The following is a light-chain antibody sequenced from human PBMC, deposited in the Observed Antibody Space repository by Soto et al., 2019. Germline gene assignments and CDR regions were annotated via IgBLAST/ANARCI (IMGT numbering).Light chain of an antibody. CDR1: QSISGN. V-gene: IGKV1-39*01. CDR2: AAS. J-gene: IGKJ1*01. CDR3: QPSYSAPRT. Sequence: DNQMHQSPTSLSASVEDRVTITCRASQSISGNSNWYQQKPEKAPKLLIYAASSLQSGVPSRFSGSGFGTDFTLTTNSLQHEDFGTYYCQPSYSAPRTLGQGTKVDIK.